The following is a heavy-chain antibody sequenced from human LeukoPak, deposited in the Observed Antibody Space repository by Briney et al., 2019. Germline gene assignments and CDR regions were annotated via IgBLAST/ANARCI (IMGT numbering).Heavy chain of an antibody. D-gene: IGHD6-13*01. CDR2: ISYDGSNK. V-gene: IGHV3-30-3*01. CDR3: ARDGSSWYKLDY. Sequence: PGGSLRLSCAAPGFTFSSYAMHWVRQAPGKGLEWVAVISYDGSNKYYADSVKGRFTISRDNSKNTLYLQMNSLRAEDTAVYYCARDGSSWYKLDYWGQGTLVTVSS. J-gene: IGHJ4*02. CDR1: GFTFSSYA.